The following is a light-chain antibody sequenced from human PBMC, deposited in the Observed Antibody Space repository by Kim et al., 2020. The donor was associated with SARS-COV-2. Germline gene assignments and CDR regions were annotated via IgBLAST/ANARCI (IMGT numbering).Light chain of an antibody. CDR3: TSYIRSSTTYV. J-gene: IGLJ1*01. CDR1: SRDVGGYKY. CDR2: DVS. Sequence: QSITISCTGTSRDVGGYKYVSWYRQRPGKAPKLMIYDVSNRPSGVSNRFSGSKSGNTASLTISGLQAEDEADYYCTSYIRSSTTYVFGTGTKVTVL. V-gene: IGLV2-14*03.